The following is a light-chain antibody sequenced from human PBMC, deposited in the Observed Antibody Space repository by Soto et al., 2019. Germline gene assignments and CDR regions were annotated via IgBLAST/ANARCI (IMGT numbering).Light chain of an antibody. CDR1: QGISNY. CDR2: AAS. CDR3: PKYNSAPHT. V-gene: IGKV1-27*01. J-gene: IGKJ2*01. Sequence: DIQMTQSPSSLSASVGDRVTITCRASQGISNYLAWYQQKPWKVPKLRIYAASTLQSGVPSRFSGSGSGTDFTLTISSLQPEDVATYYCPKYNSAPHTFGQGTKLEIK.